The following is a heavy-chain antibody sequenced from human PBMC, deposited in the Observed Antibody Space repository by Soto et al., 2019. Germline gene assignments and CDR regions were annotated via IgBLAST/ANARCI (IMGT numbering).Heavy chain of an antibody. Sequence: SVKVSCKASGGTFSSYTISWVRPAPGQGLEWMGRIIPILGIANYAQKFQGRVTITADKSTSTAYMELSSLRSEDTAVYYCARDRGGSYYIHWGQGTLVTVSS. CDR2: IIPILGIA. CDR3: ARDRGGSYYIH. D-gene: IGHD1-26*01. CDR1: GGTFSSYT. V-gene: IGHV1-69*04. J-gene: IGHJ4*02.